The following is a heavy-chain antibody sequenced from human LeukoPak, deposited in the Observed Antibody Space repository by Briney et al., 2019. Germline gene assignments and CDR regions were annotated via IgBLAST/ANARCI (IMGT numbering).Heavy chain of an antibody. J-gene: IGHJ4*02. CDR2: IRYDGSNK. CDR3: AKQCSSGWYLFDY. Sequence: GGSLRLSCEVSGFTIRNQWMSWVCQAPGKGLEWVAFIRYDGSNKYYADSVKGRFTISRDNSKNTLYLQMNSLRAEDTAVYYCAKQCSSGWYLFDYWGQGTLVTVSS. D-gene: IGHD6-19*01. V-gene: IGHV3-30*02. CDR1: GFTIRNQW.